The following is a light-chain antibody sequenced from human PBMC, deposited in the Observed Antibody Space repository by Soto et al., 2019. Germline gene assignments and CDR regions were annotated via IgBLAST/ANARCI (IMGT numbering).Light chain of an antibody. J-gene: IGLJ1*01. CDR2: DVS. CDR3: SSYTSSSTLVV. CDR1: SSDVGGYNY. V-gene: IGLV2-14*01. Sequence: QSALTQPASVSGSPGQSITISCTGTSSDVGGYNYVSWCQQHPGKAPKLMIYDVSNRPSGVSNRFSGSKSGNTASLTISGRQAEDEADYYCSSYTSSSTLVVFGTGTKVTVL.